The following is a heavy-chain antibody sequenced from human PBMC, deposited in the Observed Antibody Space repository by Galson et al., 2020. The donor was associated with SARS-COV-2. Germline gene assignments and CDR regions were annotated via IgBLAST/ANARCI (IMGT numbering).Heavy chain of an antibody. Sequence: AAKVSCTASGGTSSSYAISWVRQAPGQGLEWMGGIIPIFGTANYAQKFQGRVTITADEATSTAYMELISLRPEDTAVYYCARAGWSNSHYYYGMDVWGQGATVTVSS. CDR1: GGTSSSYA. J-gene: IGHJ6*02. CDR2: IIPIFGTA. D-gene: IGHD1-26*01. CDR3: ARAGWSNSHYYYGMDV. V-gene: IGHV1-69*13.